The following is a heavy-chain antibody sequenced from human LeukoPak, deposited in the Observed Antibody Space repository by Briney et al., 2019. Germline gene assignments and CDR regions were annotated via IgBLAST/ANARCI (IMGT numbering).Heavy chain of an antibody. CDR1: GFTFSTYE. D-gene: IGHD1-1*01. J-gene: IGHJ4*02. CDR3: AKDRPPNDWVIDY. CDR2: ITSSGSTI. V-gene: IGHV3-48*03. Sequence: GGSLRLSCAASGFTFSTYEMNWVRQAPGKGLEWVSYITSSGSTIYYADSVKGRFTISRDNSKNTLYLQMNSLRAEDTAVYYCAKDRPPNDWVIDYWGQGTLVTVSS.